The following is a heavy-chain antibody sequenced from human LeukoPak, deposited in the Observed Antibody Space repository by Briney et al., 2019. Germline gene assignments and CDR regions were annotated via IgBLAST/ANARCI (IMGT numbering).Heavy chain of an antibody. CDR3: ARTTSFTAYGYDY. D-gene: IGHD6-25*01. Sequence: ASVKVSCKASGYTFTNYHMNWVRQATGQGLEWMGWINPNNGDSGYAQKFQGRVTITRDNSMSTSYMELRSLRSDDTAVYFCARTTSFTAYGYDYWGQGTLVTVSS. J-gene: IGHJ4*02. CDR2: INPNNGDS. V-gene: IGHV1-8*03. CDR1: GYTFTNYH.